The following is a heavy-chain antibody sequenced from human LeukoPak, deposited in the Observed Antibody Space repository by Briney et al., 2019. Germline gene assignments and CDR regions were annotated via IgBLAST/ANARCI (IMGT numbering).Heavy chain of an antibody. CDR2: IYSGGST. CDR3: ASGSGSYQPFIDY. CDR1: GFTVSSND. J-gene: IGHJ4*02. V-gene: IGHV3-66*01. Sequence: HSGGSLRLSCAASGFTVSSNDMSWVRQAPGKGLEWVSVIYSGGSTYYADSVKGRFTISRDNSKNTLYLQMNSLRAEDTAVYYCASGSGSYQPFIDYWGQGTLATVSS. D-gene: IGHD3-10*01.